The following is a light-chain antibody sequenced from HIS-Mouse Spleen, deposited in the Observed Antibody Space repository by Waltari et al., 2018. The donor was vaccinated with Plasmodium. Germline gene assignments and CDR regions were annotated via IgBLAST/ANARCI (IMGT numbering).Light chain of an antibody. V-gene: IGKV3-15*01. Sequence: EIVMTQSPATLSVSPGERATLSCRASQSVSSNLAWYQQKPGQAPRLPARFSGSGSGTEFTLTISSMQSEDFAVYYCQQYNNWPTFGQGTRLEIK. J-gene: IGKJ5*01. CDR3: QQYNNWPT. CDR1: QSVSSN.